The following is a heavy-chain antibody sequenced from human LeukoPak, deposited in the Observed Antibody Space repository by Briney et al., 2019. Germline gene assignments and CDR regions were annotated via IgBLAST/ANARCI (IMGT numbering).Heavy chain of an antibody. D-gene: IGHD1-26*01. CDR1: GGSINNGGYY. V-gene: IGHV4-31*03. CDR2: IYYSGSS. Sequence: SETLSLTCTVSGGSINNGGYYWSWIRQHPGKGLEWIGYIYYSGSSYYNPSLRSRVTISVDTSKNHFSLKLSSVTAADTAVYYCTRADESGSPEAADYWGQGTLVTVSS. J-gene: IGHJ4*02. CDR3: TRADESGSPEAADY.